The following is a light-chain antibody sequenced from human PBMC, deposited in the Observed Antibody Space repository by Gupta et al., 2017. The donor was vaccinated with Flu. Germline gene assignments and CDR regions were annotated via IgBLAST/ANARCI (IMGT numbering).Light chain of an antibody. Sequence: GQTARITCGGNNIGTKSVHWYQQKPGQAPVLVVYDDRDRPSWIPERFSGSKSGNTATLTISRVEAGYEADFYCQVWDSGSDHFVFGTGTEVTVL. CDR1: NIGTKS. CDR2: DDR. J-gene: IGLJ1*01. CDR3: QVWDSGSDHFV. V-gene: IGLV3-21*02.